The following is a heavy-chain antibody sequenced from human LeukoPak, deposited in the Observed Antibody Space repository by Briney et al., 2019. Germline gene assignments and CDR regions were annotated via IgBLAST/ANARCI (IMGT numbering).Heavy chain of an antibody. CDR3: ARVIVATILQSPCFDY. Sequence: GASVKVSCKASAYTFTGYYMHWVRHAPGQGLEWMGWSNPNSGGTNYAQKFQGRGTMTRDTSISTAYMELSRLRSDDTAVYYCARVIVATILQSPCFDYWGQGTLVTVSS. CDR1: AYTFTGYY. D-gene: IGHD5-12*01. J-gene: IGHJ4*02. V-gene: IGHV1-2*02. CDR2: SNPNSGGT.